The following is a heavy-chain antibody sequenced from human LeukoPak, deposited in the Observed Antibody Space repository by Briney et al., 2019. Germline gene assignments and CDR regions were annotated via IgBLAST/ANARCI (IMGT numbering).Heavy chain of an antibody. CDR3: VRDHNYSFDF. V-gene: IGHV3-48*02. D-gene: IGHD1-1*01. J-gene: IGHJ4*02. CDR1: GFSFSTYG. CDR2: IGTSAI. Sequence: PGGSLRLSCAASGFSFSTYGMHWVRQAPGKGLEWVSYIGTSAIYYADSVKGRFISSRDNAKNSLYLQMNGLRDEDTAVYFCVRDHNYSFDFWGQGTLVTVSS.